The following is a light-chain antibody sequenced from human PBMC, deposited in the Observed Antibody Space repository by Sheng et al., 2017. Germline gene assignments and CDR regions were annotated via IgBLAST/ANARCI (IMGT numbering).Light chain of an antibody. V-gene: IGKV1-33*01. J-gene: IGKJ1*01. CDR3: LQHNTDPPT. Sequence: DIQMTQSPSSLSASVGDRVTITCQASQDITNYLNWYQQKPGKAPKLLIYDASNLETGVPSRFSGSGSGTEFTLTISSLQPEDFATYFCLQHNTDPPTFGQGTTVDIK. CDR1: QDITNY. CDR2: DAS.